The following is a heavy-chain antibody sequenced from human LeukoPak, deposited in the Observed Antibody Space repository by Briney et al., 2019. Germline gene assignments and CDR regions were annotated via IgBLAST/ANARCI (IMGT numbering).Heavy chain of an antibody. V-gene: IGHV1-2*02. J-gene: IGHJ3*02. Sequence: ASVKVSCKTSGYTFTGYYMHWVRQAPGQGLEWMGWINPNSGGTNYAQKFQGRVTMTRDTSISTAYMELSRLRSDDTAVYYCARVSATQFIVGARGSAFDIWGQGTMVTVSS. CDR1: GYTFTGYY. D-gene: IGHD1-26*01. CDR3: ARVSATQFIVGARGSAFDI. CDR2: INPNSGGT.